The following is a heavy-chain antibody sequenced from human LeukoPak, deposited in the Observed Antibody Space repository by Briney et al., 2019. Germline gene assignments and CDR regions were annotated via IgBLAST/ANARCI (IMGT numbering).Heavy chain of an antibody. J-gene: IGHJ4*02. V-gene: IGHV4-38-2*01. CDR2: IYHSGST. CDR1: GYSISSGYF. CDR3: ARQRGLPGAIDY. D-gene: IGHD7-27*01. Sequence: SGTLSLTCAVSGYSISSGYFWAWIRQPPGKGLEWIGSIYHSGSTSYNPSLKSRVTISVDTSKNQLSLKLSSVTAADTAVYYCARQRGLPGAIDYWGQGTLVTVFS.